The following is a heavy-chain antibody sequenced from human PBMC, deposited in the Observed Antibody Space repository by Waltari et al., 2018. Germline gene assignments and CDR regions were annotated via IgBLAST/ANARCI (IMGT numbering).Heavy chain of an antibody. CDR3: AREVVPAATIVVNWFDP. CDR1: GYTFTNYA. J-gene: IGHJ5*02. CDR2: INNNTGNP. D-gene: IGHD2-2*01. V-gene: IGHV7-4-1*02. Sequence: QVQLVQSGSELKKPGASVKVSCKASGYTFTNYAINWLRQAPGQGLELMGWINNNTGNPTYVQGFTGRFVFSLDTSVSTAYRQINSLKADDTAGYYWAREVVPAATIVVNWFDPWGQGTLVTVSS.